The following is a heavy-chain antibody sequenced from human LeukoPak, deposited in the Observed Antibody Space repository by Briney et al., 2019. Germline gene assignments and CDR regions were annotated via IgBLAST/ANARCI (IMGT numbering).Heavy chain of an antibody. CDR2: INPNSGGT. D-gene: IGHD2-2*01. CDR1: GYTFTGYY. Sequence: ASVKVSCKASGYTFTGYYMHWVRQAPGQGLEWMGWINPNSGGTNYAQKFQGRVTMTRDTSISTAYMELSRLRSDDTAVYYCAREGYCSSTSCYAEDGMDVWAKGPRSPSP. V-gene: IGHV1-2*02. J-gene: IGHJ6*02. CDR3: AREGYCSSTSCYAEDGMDV.